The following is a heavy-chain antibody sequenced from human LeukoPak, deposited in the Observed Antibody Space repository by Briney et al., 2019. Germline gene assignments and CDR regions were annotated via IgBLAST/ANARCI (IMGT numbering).Heavy chain of an antibody. CDR1: GYSFTGYY. J-gene: IGHJ4*02. CDR3: ARDQNYFDTTTYYGPDY. D-gene: IGHD3-22*01. Sequence: ASAKVSCKASGYSFTGYYIHWVRQAPGQGLEWMGWINPSSGATNYAQKFLDRVTMTSDTSISTAYMEVRRLTSDDTAVYLCARDQNYFDTTTYYGPDYWGQGTLVTVSS. CDR2: INPSSGAT. V-gene: IGHV1-2*02.